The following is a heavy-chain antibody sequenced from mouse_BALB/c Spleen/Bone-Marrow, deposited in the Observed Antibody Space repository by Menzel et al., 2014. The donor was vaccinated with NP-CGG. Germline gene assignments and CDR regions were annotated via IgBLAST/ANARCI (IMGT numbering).Heavy chain of an antibody. CDR1: GYTFTRYW. Sequence: VQLQQSGPELVRPGASVKMSCKASGYTFTRYWMHWVKQRPGQGLEWIGMIDPSNSETRLNQKFKDKATLSIDKSSNTAYMQLCSLTSEDSTVYYCARAAYYDNHYSVMDYWGQGTSVTVSS. D-gene: IGHD2-10*01. CDR3: ARAAYYDNHYSVMDY. J-gene: IGHJ4*01. V-gene: IGHV1S127*01. CDR2: IDPSNSET.